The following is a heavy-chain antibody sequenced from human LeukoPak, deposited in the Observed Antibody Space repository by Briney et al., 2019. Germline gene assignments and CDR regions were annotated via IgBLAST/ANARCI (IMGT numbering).Heavy chain of an antibody. D-gene: IGHD3-10*01. V-gene: IGHV1-46*01. J-gene: IGHJ3*02. CDR3: ARDSHGGDFITVAAIDI. CDR1: GYTFTSYY. CDR2: INPSGGST. Sequence: ASVNVSCKAAGYTFTSYYVHWVRQAPGQGLEWMGIINPSGGSTSYAQKFQGRVTMTRDTSTSTVYMELSSLRSEDAAVYYCARDSHGGDFITVAAIDIWGQGTMVTVSS.